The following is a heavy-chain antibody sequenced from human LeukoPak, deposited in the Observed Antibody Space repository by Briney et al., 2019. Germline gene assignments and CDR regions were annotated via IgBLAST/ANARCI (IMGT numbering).Heavy chain of an antibody. Sequence: SETLSLTCTVSGGSISSYYWSWIRQPPGKGLEWIRYIYYSGSTNYNPSLKSRVTISVDPPKNQLSLKLSSVTAADTAVYYCARGYSSNFDHWGQGTLVTVSS. D-gene: IGHD6-13*01. CDR2: IYYSGST. V-gene: IGHV4-59*01. CDR1: GGSISSYY. J-gene: IGHJ4*02. CDR3: ARGYSSNFDH.